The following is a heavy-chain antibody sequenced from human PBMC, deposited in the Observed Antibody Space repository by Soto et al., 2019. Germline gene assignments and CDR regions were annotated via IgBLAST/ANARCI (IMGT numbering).Heavy chain of an antibody. CDR3: AKPDDYDFWSGSGSRVGMDV. Sequence: QVQLVESGGGVVQPGRSLRLSCAASGFTFSSYGMHWVRQAPGKGLEWVAVISYDGSNKYYADSVKGRFTISRDNSKNTLYLQINSLRAEDTAVYYCAKPDDYDFWSGSGSRVGMDVWGQGTTVTVSS. V-gene: IGHV3-30*18. CDR2: ISYDGSNK. J-gene: IGHJ6*02. CDR1: GFTFSSYG. D-gene: IGHD3-3*01.